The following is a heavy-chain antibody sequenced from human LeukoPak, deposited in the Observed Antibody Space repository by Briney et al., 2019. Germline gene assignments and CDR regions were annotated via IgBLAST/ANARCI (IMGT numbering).Heavy chain of an antibody. J-gene: IGHJ5*02. D-gene: IGHD6-13*01. CDR2: TYYRSKWYN. CDR3: ARDWLEEEGIAAAGTGGNWFDP. Sequence: SQTLSLTCAISGDSVSSNSAAWNWIRQSPSRGLEWLGRTYYRSKWYNDYAVSVKSRITINPDTSKNQFSLQLNSVTPEDTAVYYCARDWLEEEGIAAAGTGGNWFDPWGQGTLVTVSS. V-gene: IGHV6-1*01. CDR1: GDSVSSNSAA.